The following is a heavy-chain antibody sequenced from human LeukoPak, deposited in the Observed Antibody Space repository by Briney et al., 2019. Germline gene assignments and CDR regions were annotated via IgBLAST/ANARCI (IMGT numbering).Heavy chain of an antibody. CDR3: ATLGQYAMTDY. CDR1: GYTLSELP. V-gene: IGHV1-24*01. Sequence: EASVKVSCKVSGYTLSELPRHWVRQTPGKGLEWMGGFDPDGGETIYAQKFQGRMTMTADTTTDTAYMELSSLTSEDTAVYFRATLGQYAMTDYWGQGTLVTVSS. D-gene: IGHD2-2*01. J-gene: IGHJ4*02. CDR2: FDPDGGET.